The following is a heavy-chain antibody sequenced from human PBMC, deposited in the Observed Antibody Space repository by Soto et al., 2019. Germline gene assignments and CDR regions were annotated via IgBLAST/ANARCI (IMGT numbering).Heavy chain of an antibody. J-gene: IGHJ6*04. CDR2: ISGYNGDT. CDR1: GYTFTRYG. CDR3: AKHAQPTYYDYGLDV. Sequence: ASVKVSCKASGYTFTRYGISWVRQAPGQGLERMGWISGYNGDTNYAQKFQDRVSMTIDTSTGTAYMELRSLTSDDTAIYYCAKHAQPTYYDYGLDVWGKGSKVTVA. V-gene: IGHV1-18*01. D-gene: IGHD1-1*01.